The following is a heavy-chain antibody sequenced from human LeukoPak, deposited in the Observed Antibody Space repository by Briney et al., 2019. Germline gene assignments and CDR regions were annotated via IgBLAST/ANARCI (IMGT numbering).Heavy chain of an antibody. CDR2: IYHSEST. V-gene: IGHV4-38-2*01. D-gene: IGHD6-13*01. CDR3: ARFEQQRTNAFDI. CDR1: GYSISSGYY. Sequence: SETLSLTCAVSGYSISSGYYWGWIRQPPGKGLEWIGSIYHSESTYYNPSLKSRVTISVDTSKNQFSLKLSSVTAADTAVYYCARFEQQRTNAFDIWGQGTMVTVSS. J-gene: IGHJ3*02.